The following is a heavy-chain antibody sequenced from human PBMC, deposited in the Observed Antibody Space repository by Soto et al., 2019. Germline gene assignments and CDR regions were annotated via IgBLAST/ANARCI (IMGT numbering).Heavy chain of an antibody. D-gene: IGHD3-3*01. CDR1: GYTLTELS. J-gene: IGHJ4*02. CDR2: FDPEDGET. Sequence: ASVKVSCKVSGYTLTELSMHWVRQAPGKGLEWMGGFDPEDGETIYAQKFQGRVTMTEDTSTDTAYMELSSLRSEDTAVYYCATGVSWSGYYRAKAFDYWGQGTLVTVSS. V-gene: IGHV1-24*01. CDR3: ATGVSWSGYYRAKAFDY.